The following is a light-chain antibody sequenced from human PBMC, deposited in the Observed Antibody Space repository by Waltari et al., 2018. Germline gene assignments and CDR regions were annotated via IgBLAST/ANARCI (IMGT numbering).Light chain of an antibody. V-gene: IGLV1-40*01. Sequence: QSVLTQPPSVSGAPGQRVTISCSGSGSNIGAGYAVHWYRQRPGKAPTLLIYGVNTRPPGVSDRFSGSQFDTSASLAIAGLQADDEADYYCQSYDTTLSVVFGGGTKLTVL. CDR3: QSYDTTLSVV. CDR2: GVN. J-gene: IGLJ2*01. CDR1: GSNIGAGYA.